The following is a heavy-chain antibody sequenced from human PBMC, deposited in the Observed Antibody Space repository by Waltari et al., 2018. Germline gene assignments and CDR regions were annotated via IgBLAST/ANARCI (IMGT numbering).Heavy chain of an antibody. J-gene: IGHJ3*02. Sequence: QLQLQESGPGLVKPSETLSLTCTVSGGSISSSSYYWGWIRQPPGKGLEWIGSSYYSGSTYYNPSLKSRVTISVDTSKNQFSLKLSSVTAADTAVYYCMRLLLLEEASYGSSDAFDIWGQGTMVTVSS. CDR1: GGSISSSSYY. D-gene: IGHD2-2*01. CDR3: MRLLLLEEASYGSSDAFDI. V-gene: IGHV4-39*07. CDR2: SYYSGST.